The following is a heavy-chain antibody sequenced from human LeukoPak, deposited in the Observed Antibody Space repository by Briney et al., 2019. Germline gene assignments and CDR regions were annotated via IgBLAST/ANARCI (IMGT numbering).Heavy chain of an antibody. Sequence: PSETLSLTCTVSGASITSGDYYWSWIRQPPGTGPEWIGYIYYSGSTYYNPSLKSRVTISVDTSKNQFSLKLSSVTAADTAVYYCARAYDSSGSPLAVVWGQGTMVTVSS. CDR1: GASITSGDYY. J-gene: IGHJ3*01. CDR3: ARAYDSSGSPLAVV. D-gene: IGHD3-22*01. V-gene: IGHV4-30-4*01. CDR2: IYYSGST.